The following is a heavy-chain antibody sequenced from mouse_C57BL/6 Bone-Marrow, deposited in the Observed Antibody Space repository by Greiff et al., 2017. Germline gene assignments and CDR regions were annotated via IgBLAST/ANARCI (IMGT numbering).Heavy chain of an antibody. CDR3: ARSTVVSFDY. CDR1: GYTFTSYW. D-gene: IGHD1-1*01. CDR2: IYPGSGST. Sequence: QVQLQQPGAELVQPGASVKMSCKASGYTFTSYWITWVKQRPGQGLEWLGDIYPGSGSTNYNEKFKSKATLTVDTSSSTAYMQLSSLTSEDAAVYYCARSTVVSFDYWGQGTTLTVSS. J-gene: IGHJ2*01. V-gene: IGHV1-55*01.